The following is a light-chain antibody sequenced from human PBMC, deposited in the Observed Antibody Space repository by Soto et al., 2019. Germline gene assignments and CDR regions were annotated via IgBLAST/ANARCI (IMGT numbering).Light chain of an antibody. J-gene: IGLJ1*01. CDR2: EGS. CDR1: SSDVGSYNL. Sequence: QSALTHPASVSGSPGQSITISCTGTSSDVGSYNLVSWYQQHPRKAPKLMIYEGSKRPSGVSNRSSGSKSGNTASLTISGLQAEDEADYYCCSYAGSSTFFYVLGTGTKVTVL. V-gene: IGLV2-23*03. CDR3: CSYAGSSTFFYV.